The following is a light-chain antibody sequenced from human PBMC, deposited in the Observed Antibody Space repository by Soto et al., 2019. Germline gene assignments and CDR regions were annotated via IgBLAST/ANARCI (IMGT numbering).Light chain of an antibody. CDR1: QSVSNW. CDR3: QQYGSSPET. V-gene: IGKV1-5*01. CDR2: DAS. Sequence: DIQMTQSPSTLSASVGDRVTITCRASQSVSNWLAWYQQKRGKAPELLIYDASSLKSGVPSRFSGSGSGTEFTLTISSLEPEDFALYYCQQYGSSPETFGQGTKVDIK. J-gene: IGKJ1*01.